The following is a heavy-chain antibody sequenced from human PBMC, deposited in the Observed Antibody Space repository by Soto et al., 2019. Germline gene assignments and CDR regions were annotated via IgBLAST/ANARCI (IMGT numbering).Heavy chain of an antibody. Sequence: EVQVLESGGGLVQPGGSLRISCAASGFNFSIYAMTWVRQAPGKGLEWVSSISGSGDSTYYAESVKGRFTISRDNSKNTLPLQMNSLGAEDTAVYYCAKEGLVRGVINYIDHWGQGTLVAVSA. CDR2: ISGSGDST. CDR3: AKEGLVRGVINYIDH. V-gene: IGHV3-23*01. J-gene: IGHJ4*02. D-gene: IGHD3-10*01. CDR1: GFNFSIYA.